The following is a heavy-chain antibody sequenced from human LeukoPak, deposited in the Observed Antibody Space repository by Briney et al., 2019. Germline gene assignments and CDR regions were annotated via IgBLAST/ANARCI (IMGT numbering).Heavy chain of an antibody. V-gene: IGHV4-59*01. D-gene: IGHD6-13*01. CDR2: IYYSGST. CDR1: GGSISSYY. Sequence: SETLSLTCTVSGGSISSYYWSWIRQPPGKGLEWIGYIYYSGSTNYNPSLKSRVTISVDTSKNQFSLKLSSVTAADTAVYYCASGGYSSSWYAYWGQGTLVTVSS. J-gene: IGHJ4*02. CDR3: ASGGYSSSWYAY.